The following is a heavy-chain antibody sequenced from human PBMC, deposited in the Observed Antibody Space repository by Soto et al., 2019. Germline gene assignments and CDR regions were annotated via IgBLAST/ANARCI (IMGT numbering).Heavy chain of an antibody. CDR1: GGSFSGYY. V-gene: IGHV4-34*01. J-gene: IGHJ4*02. D-gene: IGHD4-17*01. CDR2: INHSGST. Sequence: SETLSLTCAVYGGSFSGYYWSWIRQPPGKGLEWIGEINHSGSTNYNPSLKSRVTISVDTSKNQFSLKLSSVTAADTAVYYCARVNSTVKYFDYWGQGTLVTVSS. CDR3: ARVNSTVKYFDY.